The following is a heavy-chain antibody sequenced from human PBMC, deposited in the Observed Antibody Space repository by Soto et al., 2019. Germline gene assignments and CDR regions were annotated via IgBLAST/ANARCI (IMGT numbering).Heavy chain of an antibody. Sequence: GGSLRLSCAASGFTFSSYSMNWVRQAPGKGLEWVSSISSSSSSIYYADSVKGRFTISRDNSKNTLYLQMNSLRAEDTAVYYCAKTLGIYYDSSGYYFDYWGQGTLVTVSS. CDR1: GFTFSSYS. D-gene: IGHD3-22*01. CDR3: AKTLGIYYDSSGYYFDY. J-gene: IGHJ4*02. CDR2: ISSSSSSI. V-gene: IGHV3-21*04.